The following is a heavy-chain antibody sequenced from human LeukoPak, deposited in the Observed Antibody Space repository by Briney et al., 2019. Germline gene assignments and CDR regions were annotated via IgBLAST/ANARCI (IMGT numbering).Heavy chain of an antibody. Sequence: GGSLRLSCAASGFAFGNYAMGWVRQAPGKGLEWVSSIDSSGSYTPSADSVKGRFTISRDNSESTVYLQMNSLRAEDTAVYSCAKISTVPENFHHWGQGTLVTVSS. J-gene: IGHJ4*02. D-gene: IGHD4-17*01. CDR1: GFAFGNYA. V-gene: IGHV3-23*01. CDR2: IDSSGSYT. CDR3: AKISTVPENFHH.